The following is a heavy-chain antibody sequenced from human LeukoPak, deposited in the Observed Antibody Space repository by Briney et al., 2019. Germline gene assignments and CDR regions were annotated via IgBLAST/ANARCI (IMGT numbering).Heavy chain of an antibody. J-gene: IGHJ3*02. CDR3: ARGGATVLYAFDI. CDR1: GFTVSSNY. CDR2: IYSGGST. V-gene: IGHV3-53*04. D-gene: IGHD4-17*01. Sequence: PGGSLRLSCAASGFTVSSNYMSWVRQAPGKGLEWVSVIYSGGSTYYADSVKGRFTISRHNSKNTLYLQMNSLRAEDTAVYYCARGGATVLYAFDIWGQGTMVTVSS.